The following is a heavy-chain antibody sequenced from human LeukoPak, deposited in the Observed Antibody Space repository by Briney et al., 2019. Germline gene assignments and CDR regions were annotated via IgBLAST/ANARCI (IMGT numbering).Heavy chain of an antibody. J-gene: IGHJ4*02. V-gene: IGHV4-4*07. D-gene: IGHD2-15*01. CDR3: AREGRSSTPGY. CDR1: GGSISSYY. CDR2: ISSSGNT. Sequence: SETLSLTCTVSGGSISSYYRSWIRQPAGKGLQWIGRISSSGNTNYNPSLKSRVTMSVDTSKNQFSPKLSSVTAADTALYYCAREGRSSTPGYWGQGTLVTVSS.